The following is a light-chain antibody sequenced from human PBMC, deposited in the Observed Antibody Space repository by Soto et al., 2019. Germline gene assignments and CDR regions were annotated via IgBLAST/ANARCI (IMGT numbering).Light chain of an antibody. CDR3: QQYGTSPT. J-gene: IGKJ5*01. CDR1: QSLITRY. CDR2: GAS. Sequence: PGERATLSCRASQSLITRYLAWYQQKPGQAPRLLIYGASSRATGIPDRFSGSGSGTDFTLTTSRLEPEDFAVYSCQQYGTSPTFGQGTRLEIK. V-gene: IGKV3-20*01.